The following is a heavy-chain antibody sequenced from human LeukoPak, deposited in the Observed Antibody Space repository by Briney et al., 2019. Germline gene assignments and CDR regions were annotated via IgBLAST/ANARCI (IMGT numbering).Heavy chain of an antibody. V-gene: IGHV1-2*02. Sequence: GAPVKVSCKASGYTFSDYYMHWVRQAPGQGLEWMGWINPNSGVTNYAQKFQGRVTMTRDTSISTAYMELSRLRFDDTAVYYCASGSSYDSSGRGFDYWGQGTLVTVSS. CDR1: GYTFSDYY. D-gene: IGHD3-22*01. CDR3: ASGSSYDSSGRGFDY. CDR2: INPNSGVT. J-gene: IGHJ4*02.